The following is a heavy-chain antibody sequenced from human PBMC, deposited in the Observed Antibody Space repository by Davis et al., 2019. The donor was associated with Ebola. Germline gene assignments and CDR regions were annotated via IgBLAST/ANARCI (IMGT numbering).Heavy chain of an antibody. CDR2: TSYDGSKK. CDR3: AKDRRQLVGPES. J-gene: IGHJ4*02. CDR1: GFTFTNYG. V-gene: IGHV3-30*18. Sequence: PGGSLRLSCAASGFTFTNYGMHWVRQAPGKGLEWVAVTSYDGSKKYYAESVKGRFAISRDNSKNTLYLQMNSLRAEDTAVYYCAKDRRQLVGPESWGQGTLVTVSS. D-gene: IGHD6-6*01.